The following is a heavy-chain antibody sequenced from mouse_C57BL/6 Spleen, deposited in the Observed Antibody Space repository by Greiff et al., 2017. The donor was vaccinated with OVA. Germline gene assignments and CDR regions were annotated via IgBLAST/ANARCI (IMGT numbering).Heavy chain of an antibody. V-gene: IGHV1-55*01. J-gene: IGHJ2*01. Sequence: QVQLQQPGAELVKPGASVKMSCKASGYTFTSYWITWVKQRPGQGLEWIGDIYPGSGSTNYNEKFKSKATLTVDTSSSTAYMQLSSLTSEDSAVYYCARGTAQPYYFDYWGQGTTLTVSS. CDR3: ARGTAQPYYFDY. D-gene: IGHD3-2*02. CDR1: GYTFTSYW. CDR2: IYPGSGST.